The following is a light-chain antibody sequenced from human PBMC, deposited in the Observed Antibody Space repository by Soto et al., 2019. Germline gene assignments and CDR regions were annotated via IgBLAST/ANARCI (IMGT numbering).Light chain of an antibody. J-gene: IGLJ3*02. CDR2: GNN. V-gene: IGLV1-40*01. CDR1: SSNIGAGYD. CDR3: QSYDSSLSGWV. Sequence: QSVLTQPPSVSGAPGQRVTISCTGSSSNIGAGYDVHWYQQLPGTAPKLLIYGNNNRPSGGPDRFSGSKSGTSASLAITGLQAEDEADYYCQSYDSSLSGWVFGGGTKLTVL.